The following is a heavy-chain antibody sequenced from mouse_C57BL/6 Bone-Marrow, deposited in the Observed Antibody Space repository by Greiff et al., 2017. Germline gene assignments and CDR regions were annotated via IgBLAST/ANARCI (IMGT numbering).Heavy chain of an antibody. D-gene: IGHD1-1*01. CDR1: GFNIKDDY. CDR3: TNYYSGGSYEDWYFDV. J-gene: IGHJ1*03. CDR2: IDPENGDT. Sequence: VQLQQSGAELVRPGASVKLSCTASGFNIKDDYMHWVKQRPEQGQEWIGRIDPENGDTEYASQFQGQSTITADTSSNTVYLQLSSLTSEDTAVYYWTNYYSGGSYEDWYFDVWGTGTSVTVSS. V-gene: IGHV14-4*01.